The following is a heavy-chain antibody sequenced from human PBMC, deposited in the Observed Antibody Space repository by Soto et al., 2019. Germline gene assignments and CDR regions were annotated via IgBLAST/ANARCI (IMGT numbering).Heavy chain of an antibody. V-gene: IGHV1-69*12. CDR3: ARDGGGATFDY. D-gene: IGHD1-26*01. Sequence: QVRLVQSGAEVKKPGSSVKVSCEASGGTFSSYAINWMRQAPGQGLEWMGGIIPIFGTTTYAQKFQGRVTITADESTSTAFLELSSLRSEDTAVYYCARDGGGATFDYWGQGTLVTVSS. CDR1: GGTFSSYA. CDR2: IIPIFGTT. J-gene: IGHJ4*02.